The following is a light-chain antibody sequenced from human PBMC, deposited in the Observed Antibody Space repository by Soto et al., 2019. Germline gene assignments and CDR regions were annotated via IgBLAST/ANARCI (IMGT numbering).Light chain of an antibody. CDR1: GGDVGNYDL. V-gene: IGLV2-14*02. CDR2: EVS. CDR3: SSYTSSSTPWV. J-gene: IGLJ3*02. Sequence: QSALTQPASVSGSPGQSITISCAGSGGDVGNYDLLSWYQKIPGKAPKLIIFEVSNRPSGVSNRFSGSKSGSTASLTISGLQAEDEADYYCSSYTSSSTPWVFGGGTKLTVL.